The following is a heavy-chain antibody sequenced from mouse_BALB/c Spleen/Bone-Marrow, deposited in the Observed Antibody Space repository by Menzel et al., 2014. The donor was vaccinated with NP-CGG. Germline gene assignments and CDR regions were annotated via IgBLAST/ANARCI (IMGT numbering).Heavy chain of an antibody. CDR1: GYAFTDRW. CDR2: IDTSDSYT. CDR3: ARGGDDFSLDY. J-gene: IGHJ4*01. V-gene: IGHV1-69*01. D-gene: IGHD2-4*01. Sequence: QVQLQQSGTEFVMPGASVKMSCKASGYAFTDRWIHWVKQRPGQGLEWIGAIDTSDSYTNYNQKFKGKATLTVDESSSTAYIHLSSLTSEDSAVYYCARGGDDFSLDYWGQRASVTVSS.